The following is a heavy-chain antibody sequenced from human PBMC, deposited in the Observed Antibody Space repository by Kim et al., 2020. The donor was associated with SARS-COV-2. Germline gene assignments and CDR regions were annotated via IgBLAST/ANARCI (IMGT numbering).Heavy chain of an antibody. V-gene: IGHV3-23*01. D-gene: IGHD3-3*01. Sequence: AGSVKDRFTISRDNSKNSLYRQMNSLRAEDKAVYYCAKDSGVVIPYYFDYWGQGTLVTVSS. CDR3: AKDSGVVIPYYFDY. J-gene: IGHJ4*02.